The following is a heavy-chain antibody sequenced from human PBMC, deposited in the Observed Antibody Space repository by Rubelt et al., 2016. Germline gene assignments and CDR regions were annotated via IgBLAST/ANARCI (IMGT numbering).Heavy chain of an antibody. D-gene: IGHD6-13*01. CDR1: GFTFSSYG. CDR2: IWYDGSNK. CDR3: ARDWRCIAAAGIFDY. V-gene: IGHV3-33*01. Sequence: QVQLVESGGGVVQPGRSLRLSCAASGFTFSSYGMHWVRQAPGKGLEWVAVIWYDGSNKYYADSVKGRFTISRDNSKNTLYLQMNSLRAEDTAVYYCARDWRCIAAAGIFDYWGQGTLVTVSS. J-gene: IGHJ4*02.